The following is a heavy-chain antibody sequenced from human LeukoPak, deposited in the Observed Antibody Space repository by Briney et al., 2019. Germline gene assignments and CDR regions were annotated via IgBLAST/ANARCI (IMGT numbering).Heavy chain of an antibody. CDR1: GFTVSSNY. J-gene: IGHJ4*02. CDR2: IYSGGST. CDR3: AREYGDYNYFDY. Sequence: GGSLRLSCAASGFTVSSNYMSWVRQAPGKGLEWVSVIYSGGSTYYADSVKGRFTISRDNSKNTLYLQMNSLRAEDTAVYYCAREYGDYNYFDYWGQGTLVTVSS. V-gene: IGHV3-53*01. D-gene: IGHD4-17*01.